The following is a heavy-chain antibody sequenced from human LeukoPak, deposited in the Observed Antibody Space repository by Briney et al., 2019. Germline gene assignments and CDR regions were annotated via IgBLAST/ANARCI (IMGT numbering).Heavy chain of an antibody. V-gene: IGHV3-21*01. CDR2: ISSSSSYI. J-gene: IGHJ3*02. Sequence: YPGGSLRLSCAASGFTFSSYSMNWVRQAPGKGLGWVSSISSSSSYIYYADSVKGRFTISRDNAKNSLYLQMNSLRAEDTAVYYCARDYYDSSGYYYVNAFDIWGQGTMVTVSS. CDR3: ARDYYDSSGYYYVNAFDI. D-gene: IGHD3-22*01. CDR1: GFTFSSYS.